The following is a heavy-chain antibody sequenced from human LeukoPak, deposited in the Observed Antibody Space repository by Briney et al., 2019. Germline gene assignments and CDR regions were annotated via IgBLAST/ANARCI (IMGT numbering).Heavy chain of an antibody. CDR1: GGSFSGYY. D-gene: IGHD5-18*01. CDR2: INHSGST. CDR3: ARGTIGDTAMAPSNWFDP. Sequence: SETLSLTCAVYGGSFSGYYWSWIRQPPGKGLEWIGEINHSGSTNYNPSLKSRVTISVDTSKNQFSLKLSSVTAADTAVYYCARGTIGDTAMAPSNWFDPWGQGTLVTVSS. J-gene: IGHJ5*02. V-gene: IGHV4-34*01.